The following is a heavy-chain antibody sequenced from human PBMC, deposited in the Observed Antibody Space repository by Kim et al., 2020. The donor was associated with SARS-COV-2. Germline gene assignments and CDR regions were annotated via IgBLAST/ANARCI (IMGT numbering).Heavy chain of an antibody. D-gene: IGHD1-26*01. J-gene: IGHJ4*02. CDR2: ISAYNGNT. Sequence: ASVKVSCKASGYTFTIYGISWVRQAPGQGLEWMGWISAYNGNTNYAQKLQGRVTMTTDTSTSTAYMELRSLRSDDTAVYYCARDGSIVGALGFDYWGQGTLVTVSS. CDR3: ARDGSIVGALGFDY. CDR1: GYTFTIYG. V-gene: IGHV1-18*01.